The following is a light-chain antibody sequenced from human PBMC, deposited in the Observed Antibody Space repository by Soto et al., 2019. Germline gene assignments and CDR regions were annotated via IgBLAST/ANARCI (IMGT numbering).Light chain of an antibody. Sequence: DSHMTESPFTLSASVGERVTITCRASQSINNRLAWHQQKPGKAPKVLICDASSLESGVPSRFSGSGSGTEFTLTISSLQPDDFATYYCQQYNSYPWTFGQGTKVDI. CDR3: QQYNSYPWT. V-gene: IGKV1-5*01. J-gene: IGKJ1*01. CDR1: QSINNR. CDR2: DAS.